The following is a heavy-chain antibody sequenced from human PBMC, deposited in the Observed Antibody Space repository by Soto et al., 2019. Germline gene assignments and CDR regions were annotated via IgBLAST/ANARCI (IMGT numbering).Heavy chain of an antibody. CDR2: IYVTGTT. D-gene: IGHD3-16*01. CDR3: ARHGTYYDYIGGSYTIDY. Sequence: SETRSLTCNVSGGSMNHGDYYWSWVRQSPEKGLEWIGYIYVTGTTYYNPSFKSRVTISVDRSRNQFSLRLTSVTAEDTAVYFCARHGTYYDYIGGSYTIDYWGQGTLVTVSS. CDR1: GGSMNHGDYY. J-gene: IGHJ4*02. V-gene: IGHV4-30-4*01.